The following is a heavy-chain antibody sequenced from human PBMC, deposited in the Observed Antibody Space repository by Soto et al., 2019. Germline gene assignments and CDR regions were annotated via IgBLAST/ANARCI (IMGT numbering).Heavy chain of an antibody. J-gene: IGHJ4*02. CDR1: GVSVRSYT. Sequence: SETLSLTCIVSGVSVRSYTWSWVRQPANKGLEWIGRVFSGVSATYNPSLKSRVTITMDTPENRISLKLDSVTAADAGVYYCARDGMTTGDTWGPGTAVTVSS. CDR2: VFSGVSA. V-gene: IGHV4-4*07. CDR3: ARDGMTTGDT. D-gene: IGHD2-21*02.